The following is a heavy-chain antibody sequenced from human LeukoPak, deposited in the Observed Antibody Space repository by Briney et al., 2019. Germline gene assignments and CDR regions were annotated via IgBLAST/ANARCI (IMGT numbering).Heavy chain of an antibody. J-gene: IGHJ5*02. CDR1: GGSFSGYY. Sequence: SETLSLTCAVYGGSFSGYYWSWIRQPPGKGLEWIGEINHSGSTNYNPSLKSRVTISVDTSKNQFSLKLSSVTAADTAVYYCARGIWHRYDFWSGYKRSNWFDPWGQGTLVTVSS. V-gene: IGHV4-34*01. D-gene: IGHD3-3*01. CDR3: ARGIWHRYDFWSGYKRSNWFDP. CDR2: INHSGST.